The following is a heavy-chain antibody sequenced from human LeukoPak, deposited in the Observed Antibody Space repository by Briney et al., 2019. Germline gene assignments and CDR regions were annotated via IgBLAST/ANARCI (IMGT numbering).Heavy chain of an antibody. V-gene: IGHV3-7*01. D-gene: IGHD6-13*01. Sequence: PGGSLRLSCAASGFSFSVYWMSWVRQPPGKGVEWVANIRKDGIEKYYVNSVKGGFTISRDNAKNSLYLQMNSLRAEDTAVYYCARVGTAEGTLEDYWGQGTLVTVSS. J-gene: IGHJ4*02. CDR2: IRKDGIEK. CDR3: ARVGTAEGTLEDY. CDR1: GFSFSVYW.